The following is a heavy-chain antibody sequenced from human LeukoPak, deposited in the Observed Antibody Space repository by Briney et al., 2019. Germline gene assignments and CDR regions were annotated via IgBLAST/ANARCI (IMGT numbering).Heavy chain of an antibody. CDR3: ARDTVGDCSGGSCTGLSDYYYGMDV. CDR1: GFTLSTSG. Sequence: PGGSLRLSCAASGFTLSTSGMHWVRQLPGKGLEWVSVIWYDGSNEYYPDSVKGRFTISRDSSKNTLYLQMNSLRAEDTAVYYCARDTVGDCSGGSCTGLSDYYYGMDVWGQGTTVTVSS. V-gene: IGHV3-33*01. CDR2: IWYDGSNE. J-gene: IGHJ6*02. D-gene: IGHD2-15*01.